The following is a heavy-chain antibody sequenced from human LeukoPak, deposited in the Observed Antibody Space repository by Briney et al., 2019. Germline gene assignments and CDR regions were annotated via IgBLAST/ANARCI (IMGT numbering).Heavy chain of an antibody. CDR1: GFTFSSYA. V-gene: IGHV3-23*01. J-gene: IGHJ4*02. CDR2: ISGSGGST. D-gene: IGHD1-26*01. Sequence: SGGSLRLSCAASGFTFSSYAMSWVRQAPGKGLEWVSAISGSGGSTYYADSVKGRFTISRDNSKNTLYLQMNSLRAEDTAVYYCAKDTGSYRYFDNWGQGTLVTVSS. CDR3: AKDTGSYRYFDN.